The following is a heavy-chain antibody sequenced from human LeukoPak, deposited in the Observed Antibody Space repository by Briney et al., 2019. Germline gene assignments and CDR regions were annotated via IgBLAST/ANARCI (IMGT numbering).Heavy chain of an antibody. Sequence: SETLSLTCTVSGGSISSYYWSWIRQPPGKGLEWIGYIYYSGSTNYNPSLKSRVTISVDTSKNQFSLKLSSVTAADTAVYYCAREGGAARYPFDYWGQGTLVTVSS. CDR3: AREGGAARYPFDY. D-gene: IGHD6-6*01. CDR1: GGSISSYY. V-gene: IGHV4-59*01. J-gene: IGHJ4*02. CDR2: IYYSGST.